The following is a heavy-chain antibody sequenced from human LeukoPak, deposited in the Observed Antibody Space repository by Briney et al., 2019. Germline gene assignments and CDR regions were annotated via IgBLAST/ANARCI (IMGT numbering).Heavy chain of an antibody. CDR2: IYYSGST. V-gene: IGHV4-39*01. J-gene: IGHJ3*02. CDR1: GFTFSNYG. CDR3: ARRDLIVSGAFDI. D-gene: IGHD5/OR15-5a*01. Sequence: GSLRLSCAASGFTFSNYGMHWVRQPPGKGLEWIGSIYYSGSTYYNPSLKSRVTISVDTSKNQFSLKLSSVTAADTAVYYCARRDLIVSGAFDIWGQGTKVTVSS.